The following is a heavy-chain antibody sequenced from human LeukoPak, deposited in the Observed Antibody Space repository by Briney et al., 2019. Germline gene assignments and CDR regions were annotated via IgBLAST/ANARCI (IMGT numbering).Heavy chain of an antibody. CDR1: GFTFSSYA. J-gene: IGHJ5*02. V-gene: IGHV3-23*01. D-gene: IGHD6-19*01. CDR2: ISGSGGST. CDR3: ARGSSGPDP. Sequence: GGSLRLSCAASGFTFSSYAMSWVRQAPGKGLEWVSAISGSGGSTYYADSVKGRFTISRDNSKNTLYLQMNSLRVDDTAIYYCARGSSGPDPWGQGTLVTVSS.